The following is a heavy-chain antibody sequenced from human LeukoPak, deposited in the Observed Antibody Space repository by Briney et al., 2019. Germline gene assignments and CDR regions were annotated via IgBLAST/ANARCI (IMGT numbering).Heavy chain of an antibody. D-gene: IGHD1-26*01. CDR3: ARGLIHSGSTNDY. CDR1: SGSFSGYY. J-gene: IGHJ4*02. V-gene: IGHV4-34*01. Sequence: SETLSLTCAVYSGSFSGYYWSWIRQPTGKGLEWIGEINHSGTTNYNPSLKSRVTISVDTSKNQFSLKLSSVTAADTAMYYCARGLIHSGSTNDYWGQGTLVTVSS. CDR2: INHSGTT.